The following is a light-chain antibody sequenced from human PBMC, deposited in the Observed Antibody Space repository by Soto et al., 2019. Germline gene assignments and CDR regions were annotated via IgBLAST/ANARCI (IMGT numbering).Light chain of an antibody. CDR2: GAS. CDR1: QSVVNN. CDR3: QQYNNWPPPYT. J-gene: IGKJ2*01. V-gene: IGKV3-15*01. Sequence: EIVMTQSPATLFVSPGEGATLSCRASQSVVNNLAWYQQKPGPAPRLLIYGASTRATGVPARFSGSGSGTELNLTLSSMQSQDFEVYYYQQYNNWPPPYTFGQGTKLEIK.